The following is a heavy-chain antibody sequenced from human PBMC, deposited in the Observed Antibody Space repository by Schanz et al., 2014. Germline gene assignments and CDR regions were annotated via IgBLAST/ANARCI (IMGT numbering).Heavy chain of an antibody. D-gene: IGHD3-10*01. J-gene: IGHJ4*02. CDR1: GFTFSSYG. CDR3: AKVGLYYYGSGFDY. CDR2: IRYDGSNK. V-gene: IGHV3-30*02. Sequence: QVQLVESGGGVVQPGGSLRLSCAASGFTFSSYGMHWVRQAPGKGLEWVAFIRYDGSNKYYADSVKGRFTISRANSKNTLYLQMNRLRAEDTAVYYCAKVGLYYYGSGFDYWGQGTLVTVSS.